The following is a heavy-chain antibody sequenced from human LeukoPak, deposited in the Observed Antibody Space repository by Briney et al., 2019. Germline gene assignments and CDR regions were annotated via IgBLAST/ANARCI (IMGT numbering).Heavy chain of an antibody. CDR1: GFTFSSYA. CDR3: ARSVGATSSYYYGMDV. D-gene: IGHD1-26*01. J-gene: IGHJ6*02. Sequence: GGSLRLSCAASGFTFSSYAMHWVRQAPGKGLEWVAVISYDGSNKYYADSVKGRFTISRDNSKNTLYLQTNSLRAEDTAVYYCARSVGATSSYYYGMDVWGQGTTVTVSS. V-gene: IGHV3-30*04. CDR2: ISYDGSNK.